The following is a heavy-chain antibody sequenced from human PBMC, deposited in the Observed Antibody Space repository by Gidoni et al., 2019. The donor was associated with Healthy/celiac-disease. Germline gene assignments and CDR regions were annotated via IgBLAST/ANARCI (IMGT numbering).Heavy chain of an antibody. CDR2: IKQDGSEK. D-gene: IGHD3-16*02. J-gene: IGHJ4*02. CDR1: GFTFSSYW. Sequence: EVQLVESGGGLVQPGGSLRLSCAASGFTFSSYWMSWVRQAPGKGLEWVANIKQDGSEKYYVDSVKGRFTISRDNAKNSLYLQMNSLRAEDTAVYYCARDPGPTMITFGGVIVIPFDYWGQGTLVTVSS. V-gene: IGHV3-7*04. CDR3: ARDPGPTMITFGGVIVIPFDY.